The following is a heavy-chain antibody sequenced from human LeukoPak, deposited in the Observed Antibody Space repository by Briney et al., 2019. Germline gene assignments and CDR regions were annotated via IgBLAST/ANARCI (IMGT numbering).Heavy chain of an antibody. Sequence: GSLRLSCAASGFTFSDYYMSWIRQPPGKGLEWIGEINHSGSTNYNPSLKSRVTISVDTSKNQFSLKLSSVTAADTAVYYCATGYYMDVWGKGTTVTVSS. CDR2: INHSGST. J-gene: IGHJ6*03. CDR1: GFTFSDYY. CDR3: ATGYYMDV. V-gene: IGHV4-34*01.